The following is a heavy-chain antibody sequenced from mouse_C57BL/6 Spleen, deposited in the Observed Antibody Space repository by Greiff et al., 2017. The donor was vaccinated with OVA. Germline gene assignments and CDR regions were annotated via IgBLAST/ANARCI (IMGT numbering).Heavy chain of an antibody. CDR1: GYTFTSYW. V-gene: IGHV1-50*01. CDR2: IDPSDSYT. Sequence: QVQLQQPGAELVKPGASVKLSCKASGYTFTSYWMQWVKQRPGQGLEWIGEIDPSDSYTNYNQKFKGKATLTVDTSSSTAYMQLSSLTSEDSAVYYCARWPTVVATGFDYWGQGTTLTVSS. CDR3: ARWPTVVATGFDY. D-gene: IGHD1-1*01. J-gene: IGHJ2*01.